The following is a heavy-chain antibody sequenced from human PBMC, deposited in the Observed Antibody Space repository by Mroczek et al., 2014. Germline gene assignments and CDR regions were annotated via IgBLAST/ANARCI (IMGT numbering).Heavy chain of an antibody. J-gene: IGHJ4*02. CDR1: GYTFTGYY. Sequence: QVQLVESGAEVKKPGASVKVSCKASGYTFTGYYMHWVRQAPGQGLEWMGWINPNSGGTNYAQKFQGRVTMTRDTSISTAYMELSRLRSDDTAVYYCARDDYYDSSGSSKEGFDYWGQGTLVTVSS. CDR3: ARDDYYDSSGSSKEGFDY. CDR2: INPNSGGT. V-gene: IGHV1-2*02. D-gene: IGHD3-22*01.